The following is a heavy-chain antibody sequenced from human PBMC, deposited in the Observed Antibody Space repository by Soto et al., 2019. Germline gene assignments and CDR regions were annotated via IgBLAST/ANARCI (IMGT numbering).Heavy chain of an antibody. CDR1: GYTFTSYG. J-gene: IGHJ6*02. CDR3: ARVKIAAPYYYCGMDV. CDR2: ISAYNGNT. Sequence: QVQLVQSGAEVKKPGASVKVSCKASGYTFTSYGISWVRQAPGQGLEWMGWISAYNGNTNYAQKLQGRVTMTTDTATSTAYMELRSLRSDDTAVYYCARVKIAAPYYYCGMDVWGQGTTVTVSS. V-gene: IGHV1-18*01. D-gene: IGHD6-25*01.